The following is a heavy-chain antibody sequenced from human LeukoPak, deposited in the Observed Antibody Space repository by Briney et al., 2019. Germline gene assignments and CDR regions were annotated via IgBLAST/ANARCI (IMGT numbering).Heavy chain of an antibody. D-gene: IGHD3-22*01. CDR3: AKDTPDSSAYYLEN. J-gene: IGHJ4*02. CDR2: MYSSGST. V-gene: IGHV3-66*03. Sequence: GGSLRLSCAASGFTVSNNYMSWVRQAPGKGLEWVSIMYSSGSTYYADSVKGRFTISRDNSKNTLYLQMSSLRAEDTAVYYCAKDTPDSSAYYLENWGQGTLVTVSS. CDR1: GFTVSNNY.